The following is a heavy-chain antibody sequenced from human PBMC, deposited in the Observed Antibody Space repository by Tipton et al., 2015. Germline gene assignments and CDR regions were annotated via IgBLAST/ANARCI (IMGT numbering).Heavy chain of an antibody. J-gene: IGHJ4*02. CDR3: ARHYNLWSGYPHFDS. CDR2: ISAYNGNT. V-gene: IGHV1-18*01. Sequence: QLVQSGAEVKKPGASVKVSCKASAYTFTSYGISWVRQAPGQGLEWMGWISAYNGNTNYAQKLQGRVTMTTDISTSTAYMELRRLRSDDTAVYYCARHYNLWSGYPHFDSWGQGTLVAVSS. D-gene: IGHD3-3*01. CDR1: AYTFTSYG.